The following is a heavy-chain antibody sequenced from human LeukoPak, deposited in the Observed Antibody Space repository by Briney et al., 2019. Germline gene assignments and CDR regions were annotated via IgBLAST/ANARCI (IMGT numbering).Heavy chain of an antibody. CDR3: ARECCSSTSCYNFDY. CDR2: INWNGGST. CDR1: GFTFDDYG. D-gene: IGHD2-2*02. J-gene: IGHJ4*02. Sequence: GGSLRLSCAASGFTFDDYGMSWVRQAPGKGLEWVSGINWNGGSTGYADSVKGRFTISRDNAKNSLYLQMNSLRAEDTALYYCARECCSSTSCYNFDYWGQGTLVTVSS. V-gene: IGHV3-20*04.